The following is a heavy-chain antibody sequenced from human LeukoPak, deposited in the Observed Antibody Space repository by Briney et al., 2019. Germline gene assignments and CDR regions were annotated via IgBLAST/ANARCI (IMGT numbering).Heavy chain of an antibody. D-gene: IGHD3-10*01. CDR2: ISSSGSTI. J-gene: IGHJ4*02. Sequence: PGGSLRLSCAASGFTFSSYEMNWVRQAPGKGLEWVSYISSSGSTIYYADSVKGRFTISRDNAKNSLYLQMNSLRAEDTAVYYCAKVVGDSGNYRSFDYWGQGTLVTVSS. CDR1: GFTFSSYE. CDR3: AKVVGDSGNYRSFDY. V-gene: IGHV3-48*03.